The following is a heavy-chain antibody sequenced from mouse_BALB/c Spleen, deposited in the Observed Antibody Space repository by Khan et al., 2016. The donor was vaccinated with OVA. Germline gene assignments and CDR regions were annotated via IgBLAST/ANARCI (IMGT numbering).Heavy chain of an antibody. CDR2: INTYTGEP. CDR1: GYTFTNYG. Sequence: QIQLVQSGPELKKPGETVKISCKASGYTFTNYGMNWVKQAPGKGLQWMGWINTYTGEPTYADAFKGRFAFSLETSASTADLKSNTRKNEETATYFCASYGYWCFDVWGAGTTGTVSS. V-gene: IGHV9-3-1*01. CDR3: ASYGYWCFDV. D-gene: IGHD1-1*02. J-gene: IGHJ1*01.